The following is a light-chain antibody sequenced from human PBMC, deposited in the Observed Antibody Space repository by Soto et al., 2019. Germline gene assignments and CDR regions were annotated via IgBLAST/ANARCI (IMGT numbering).Light chain of an antibody. V-gene: IGLV2-14*01. Sequence: QSVLTQPASVPGSPGQSITISCTGTSSDVSDYNYVSWYQQHPGTAPKLMIYDVSNRPPGVSNRFSGSKSGNTASLTISGLQAEDEADYYCSSYTSSSTRVFGTGTKLTVL. CDR3: SSYTSSSTRV. J-gene: IGLJ1*01. CDR2: DVS. CDR1: SSDVSDYNY.